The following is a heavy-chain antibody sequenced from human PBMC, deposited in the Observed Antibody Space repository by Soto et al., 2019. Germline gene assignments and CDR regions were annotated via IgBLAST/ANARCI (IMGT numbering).Heavy chain of an antibody. CDR3: AGGRFGEAPY. CDR1: GFTVSSNY. D-gene: IGHD3-10*01. V-gene: IGHV3-66*01. J-gene: IGHJ4*02. Sequence: EVQLVESGGGLVQPGGSLRLSCAASGFTVSSNYMTWVRHAPGKGLEWVSLLYSGGTTHYADSVKGRFSISRDNPKNVLYLQMSSLRVEDTAMYYCAGGRFGEAPYWGQGTLVTVS. CDR2: LYSGGTT.